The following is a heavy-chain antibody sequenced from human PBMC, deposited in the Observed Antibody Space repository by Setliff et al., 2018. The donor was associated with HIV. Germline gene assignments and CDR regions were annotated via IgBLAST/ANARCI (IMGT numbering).Heavy chain of an antibody. CDR2: ISGSGDDT. CDR1: GFTFTSYA. V-gene: IGHV3-23*01. CDR3: ASARIPTGGTSTSFDF. D-gene: IGHD1-1*01. Sequence: PGGSLRLSCAASGFTFTSYALSWVRQAPGKGLEWISSISGSGDDTYYADSVKGRFIISRDNSKNTLYLQVNSLRPEDTAVYCCASARIPTGGTSTSFDFWGQGTLVTVSS. J-gene: IGHJ4*02.